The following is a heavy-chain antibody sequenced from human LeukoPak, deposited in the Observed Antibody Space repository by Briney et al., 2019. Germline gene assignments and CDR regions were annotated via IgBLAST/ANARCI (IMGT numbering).Heavy chain of an antibody. J-gene: IGHJ6*03. CDR1: GFTFDDYA. D-gene: IGHD2-2*01. V-gene: IGHV3-9*01. Sequence: GRSLRLSCAASGFTFDDYAMHWVRQAPGKGLEWVSGISWNSGSIGYADSVKGRFTISRDNAKNSLYLQMNSLRAEDTAVYYCARETCTTCYTYSYYYYMDVWGKGTTVTVSS. CDR2: ISWNSGSI. CDR3: ARETCTTCYTYSYYYYMDV.